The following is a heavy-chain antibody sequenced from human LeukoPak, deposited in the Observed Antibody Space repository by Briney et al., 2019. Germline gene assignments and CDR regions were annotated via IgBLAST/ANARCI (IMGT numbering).Heavy chain of an antibody. CDR1: GGTFSSYA. Sequence: ASVKVSCKASGGTFSSYAISWVRQASGQGLEWMGRIIPILGIANYAQKFQGRVTITADKSTSTAYMELSSLRSEDTAVYYCARNYYDSSGSSWGQGTLVTVSS. CDR2: IIPILGIA. V-gene: IGHV1-69*04. J-gene: IGHJ4*02. CDR3: ARNYYDSSGSS. D-gene: IGHD3-22*01.